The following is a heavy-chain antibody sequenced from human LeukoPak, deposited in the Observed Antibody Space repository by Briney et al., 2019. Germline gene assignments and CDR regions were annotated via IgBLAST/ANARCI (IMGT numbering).Heavy chain of an antibody. CDR1: GFTFSSYA. Sequence: PGGSLRLSCATSGFTFSSYAMSWVRQAPGKGLEWVSDTSGSGGYTYYADSVKGRFTISRDSSKNTLYLQMSSLRAEDTAVYYCAAALGELRPFDYWGQGTLVTVSS. V-gene: IGHV3-23*01. CDR3: AAALGELRPFDY. CDR2: TSGSGGYT. J-gene: IGHJ4*02. D-gene: IGHD3-10*01.